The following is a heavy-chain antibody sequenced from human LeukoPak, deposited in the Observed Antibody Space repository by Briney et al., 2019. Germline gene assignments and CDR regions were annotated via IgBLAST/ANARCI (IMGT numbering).Heavy chain of an antibody. Sequence: SGGSLRLSCAASGFTFSSYSMTWVRQAPGKGLEWVSSISSSSSYIYYADSVKGRFTISRDNAKNSLYLQMNSLRAEDTAVYYCASSHSHFGEPDYWGQGTLVTVSS. D-gene: IGHD1-14*01. CDR1: GFTFSSYS. J-gene: IGHJ4*02. CDR2: ISSSSSYI. CDR3: ASSHSHFGEPDY. V-gene: IGHV3-21*01.